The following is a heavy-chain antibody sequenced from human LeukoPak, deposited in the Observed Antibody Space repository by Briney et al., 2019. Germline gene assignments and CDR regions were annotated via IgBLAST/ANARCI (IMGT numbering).Heavy chain of an antibody. CDR3: ARDGYCTNGVCSSWFDP. D-gene: IGHD2-8*01. Sequence: ASVKVSCKASGYTFTSYGISWVRQAPGQGLEWMGWMNPNSGNTGYAQKFQGRVTITRNTSISTAYMELSSLRSEDTAVYYCARDGYCTNGVCSSWFDPWGQGTLVTVSS. CDR2: MNPNSGNT. CDR1: GYTFTSYG. V-gene: IGHV1-8*03. J-gene: IGHJ5*02.